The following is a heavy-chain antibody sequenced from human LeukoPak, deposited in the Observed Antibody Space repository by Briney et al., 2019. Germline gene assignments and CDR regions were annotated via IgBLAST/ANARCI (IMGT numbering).Heavy chain of an antibody. CDR2: INHSGST. CDR3: ARRPDYYYYAMDV. Sequence: SETLSLTCAVYGGSFSGYYWSWIRQPPGKGLEWIGEINHSGSTNYNPSLKSRVTISVDTSKNQFSLKLSSVTTADTAVYYCARRPDYYYYAMDVWGQGTTVTVSS. CDR1: GGSFSGYY. J-gene: IGHJ6*02. V-gene: IGHV4-34*01.